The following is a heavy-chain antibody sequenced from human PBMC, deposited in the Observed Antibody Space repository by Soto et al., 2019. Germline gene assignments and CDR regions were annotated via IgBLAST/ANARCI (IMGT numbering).Heavy chain of an antibody. J-gene: IGHJ4*02. CDR1: GFTFSYYP. CDR2: ISGIRDYI. D-gene: IGHD3-10*01. CDR3: AREGVHNYTEYYFDY. Sequence: EVQLVESGGGLVNPGGSLRLSCAASGFTFSYYPLHWVRRAPVKGLEWVSSISGIRDYIRYADSVKGRFTISRDNAKTSPYLQMNSLTAEDTAVYYCAREGVHNYTEYYFDYWGQGTLVTVSS. V-gene: IGHV3-21*06.